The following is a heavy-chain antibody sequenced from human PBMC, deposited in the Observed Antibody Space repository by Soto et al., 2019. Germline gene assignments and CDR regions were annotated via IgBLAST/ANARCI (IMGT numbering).Heavy chain of an antibody. CDR1: GFTVSSNY. CDR2: IYSGGST. V-gene: IGHV3-53*04. D-gene: IGHD6-19*01. CDR3: ARVSATLAVAGTRYYYYYMDV. Sequence: EVQLVESGGGLVQPGGSLRLSCAASGFTVSSNYMSWVRQAPGKGLEWVSVIYSGGSTYYADSVKGRCTISRHNSKNTLYLQMNSLRAEDTAVYYCARVSATLAVAGTRYYYYYMDVWGKGTTVTVSS. J-gene: IGHJ6*03.